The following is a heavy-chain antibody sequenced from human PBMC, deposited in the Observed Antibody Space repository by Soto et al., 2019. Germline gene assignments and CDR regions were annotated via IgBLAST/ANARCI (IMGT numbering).Heavy chain of an antibody. CDR3: ARETGYSSGWRQDY. Sequence: GSLRLSCAASGFTFSSYAMSWVRQAPGKGLEWVSAISGSGGSTYYADSVKGRFTISRDNSKNTLYLQMNSLRVEDTAVYYCARETGYSSGWRQDYWGQGTLVTVSS. CDR2: ISGSGGST. D-gene: IGHD6-19*01. V-gene: IGHV3-23*01. CDR1: GFTFSSYA. J-gene: IGHJ4*02.